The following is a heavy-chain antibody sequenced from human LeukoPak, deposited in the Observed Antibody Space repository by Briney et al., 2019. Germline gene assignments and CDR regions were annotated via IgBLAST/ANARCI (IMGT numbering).Heavy chain of an antibody. Sequence: SETLSLTCTVSGVSISSHYWSWIRQSAGKRLEWIGRFHSSGSSTYNPSLKSRVTISVDTSKNQFSLKLSSVTAADTAVYYCARGRQGEQWPTPYFDYWGQGTLVTVSS. V-gene: IGHV4-4*07. J-gene: IGHJ4*02. CDR1: GVSISSHY. D-gene: IGHD6-19*01. CDR2: FHSSGSS. CDR3: ARGRQGEQWPTPYFDY.